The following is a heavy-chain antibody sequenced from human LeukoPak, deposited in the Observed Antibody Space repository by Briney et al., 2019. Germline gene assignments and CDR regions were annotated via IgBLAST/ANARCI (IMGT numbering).Heavy chain of an antibody. Sequence: GGSLRLSRAASXFAFYGYIMHWVRQAPGKGLEWISSISSNSGYIYYADSVKGRFTISRDNAKNSLCLQVTGLRVEDTALYYCAREIVSSGCLDYWGQGSLVTVSS. J-gene: IGHJ4*02. CDR2: ISSNSGYI. CDR1: XFAFYGYI. V-gene: IGHV3-21*06. D-gene: IGHD6-19*01. CDR3: AREIVSSGCLDY.